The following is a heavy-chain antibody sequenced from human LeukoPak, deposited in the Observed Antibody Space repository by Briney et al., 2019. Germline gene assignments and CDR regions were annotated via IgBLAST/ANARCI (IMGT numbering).Heavy chain of an antibody. Sequence: SETLSLTCTVSGGXMSSYYCSLIRQPAGKGPEWIGRIHTSGTTYYNPSLKSRVTMSVDTSKNQFSLRLTSVTAADTAIYYCARGDYYDGGGRNWFDPWGQATLVTVSS. CDR3: ARGDYYDGGGRNWFDP. CDR2: IHTSGTT. J-gene: IGHJ5*02. V-gene: IGHV4-4*07. CDR1: GGXMSSYY. D-gene: IGHD3-16*01.